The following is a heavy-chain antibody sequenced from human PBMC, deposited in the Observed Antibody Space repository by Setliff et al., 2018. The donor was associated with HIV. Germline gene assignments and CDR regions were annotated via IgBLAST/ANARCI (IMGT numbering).Heavy chain of an antibody. D-gene: IGHD3-10*01. CDR3: ASLDGSESPYIYYYYMDV. V-gene: IGHV4-39*01. CDR2: INYRGNT. J-gene: IGHJ6*03. Sequence: SETLSLTCTVSGGSISTSRYYWGWIRQPPGKGLEWMWSINYRGNTYYNPSLKSRAAISVDTSKNQISLKLSSVTAADTAVYYCASLDGSESPYIYYYYMDVWGKGTEVTVSS. CDR1: GGSISTSRYY.